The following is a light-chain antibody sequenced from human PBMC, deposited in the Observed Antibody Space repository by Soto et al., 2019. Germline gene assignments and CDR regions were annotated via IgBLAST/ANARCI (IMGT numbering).Light chain of an antibody. Sequence: DIVMTQSPLSLPVTPGEPASISCTSSQSLLYSDGYNYLDWYLQKPGQPPKLLIYSASNRASGVPARISGSGSGIDFKLKISRVEAGDVGVYFCMQARQTPFTFGPGTKVDIK. J-gene: IGKJ3*01. CDR1: QSLLYSDGYNY. V-gene: IGKV2-28*01. CDR2: SAS. CDR3: MQARQTPFT.